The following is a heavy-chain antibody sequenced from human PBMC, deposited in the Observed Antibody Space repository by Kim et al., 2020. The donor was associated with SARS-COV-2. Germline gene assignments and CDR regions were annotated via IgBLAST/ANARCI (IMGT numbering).Heavy chain of an antibody. D-gene: IGHD2-2*01. CDR2: IFYSGTT. CDR1: GGSISSAGNC. CDR3: ARGGILVGLGV. V-gene: IGHV4-31*03. J-gene: IGHJ6*02. Sequence: SETLSLTCTVTGGSISSAGNCWSWIRQHPGKGLEWIGCIFYSGTTYYNVSLKSRVTISVDTSKNQFSLKLSSVTAADTAIYYCARGGILVGLGVWGQGTT.